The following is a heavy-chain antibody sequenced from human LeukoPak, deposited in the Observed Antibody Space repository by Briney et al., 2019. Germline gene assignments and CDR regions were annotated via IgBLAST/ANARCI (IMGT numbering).Heavy chain of an antibody. CDR1: GGTFSSYA. V-gene: IGHV1-69*04. CDR2: IIPILGIA. J-gene: IGHJ4*02. D-gene: IGHD3-22*01. CDR3: AGFYDSSGYYRKSFDS. Sequence: EASVKVSCRASGGTFSSYAISWVRQAPGQGLEWMGRIIPILGIANYAQKFQGRVTITADKPTSTAYMELSSLRSEDTAVYYCAGFYDSSGYYRKSFDSWGQGTLVTVSS.